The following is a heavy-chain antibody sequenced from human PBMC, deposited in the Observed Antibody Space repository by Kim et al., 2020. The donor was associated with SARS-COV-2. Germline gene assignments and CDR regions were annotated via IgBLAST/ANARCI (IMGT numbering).Heavy chain of an antibody. J-gene: IGHJ6*02. D-gene: IGHD2-21*02. V-gene: IGHV3-15*01. Sequence: PVKGRFTISRDDAKTTVYLQMNSLKTEDTAVYYCTCDLGEYCAGDCSSDVWGQGTTVTVSS. CDR3: TCDLGEYCAGDCSSDV.